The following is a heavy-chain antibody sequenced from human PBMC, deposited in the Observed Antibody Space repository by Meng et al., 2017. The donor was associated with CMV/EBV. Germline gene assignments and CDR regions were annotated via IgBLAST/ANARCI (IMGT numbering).Heavy chain of an antibody. D-gene: IGHD2-15*01. J-gene: IGHJ4*02. CDR3: ARMEVGGGSCYSDY. Sequence: HVQLVQSGHEVKKPGDSVNVSCKASGYTFTSYGISWVRQAPGQGLEWMGWISAYNGNTNYAQKLQGRATMTTDTSTSTAYMELRSLRSDDTAVYYCARMEVGGGSCYSDYWGQGTLVTVSS. CDR1: GYTFTSYG. CDR2: ISAYNGNT. V-gene: IGHV1-18*01.